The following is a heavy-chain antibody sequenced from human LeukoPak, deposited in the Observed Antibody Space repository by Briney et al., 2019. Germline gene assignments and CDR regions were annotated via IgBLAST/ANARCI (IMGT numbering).Heavy chain of an antibody. Sequence: SETLSLTCTVSGGSISSRNYYWGWIRQPPGKGLEWIGFISYSGSTYYNPSLKSRVTLSVDTSKSQFSRKLSSVTAADTAVYYCARKGGSGWSSHYFDYWGQGTQVTVSS. J-gene: IGHJ4*02. CDR3: ARKGGSGWSSHYFDY. CDR1: GGSISSRNYY. CDR2: ISYSGST. V-gene: IGHV4-39*01. D-gene: IGHD6-19*01.